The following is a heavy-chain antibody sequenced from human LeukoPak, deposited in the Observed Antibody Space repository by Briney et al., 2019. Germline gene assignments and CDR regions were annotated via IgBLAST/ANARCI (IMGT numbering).Heavy chain of an antibody. J-gene: IGHJ3*02. CDR2: ISGSGAAT. V-gene: IGHV3-23*01. D-gene: IGHD4-17*01. Sequence: GGPLPRSCAVSGFTFSSYGMSWVRRAPGQELECVSAISGSGAATYYADSVKGRFTISRDNSKNTLYLQMNSLRAEDTAVYHCAKLREGTTVTSLYDAFDIWGQGTMVTVSS. CDR3: AKLREGTTVTSLYDAFDI. CDR1: GFTFSSYG.